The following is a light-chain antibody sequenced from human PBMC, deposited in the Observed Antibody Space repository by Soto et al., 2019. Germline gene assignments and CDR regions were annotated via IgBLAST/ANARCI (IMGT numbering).Light chain of an antibody. CDR2: AAS. V-gene: IGKV1-39*01. J-gene: IGKJ1*01. CDR1: QTISNY. CDR3: QQSDSAPWT. Sequence: DIQMTQSPSSLSASVGDRATITCRASQTISNYLNWYQQKPGKAPRLLIYAASNLQSGVPSRFSGSGSGTDFTLTITSLQPEDFATFYCQQSDSAPWTFGQGTKV.